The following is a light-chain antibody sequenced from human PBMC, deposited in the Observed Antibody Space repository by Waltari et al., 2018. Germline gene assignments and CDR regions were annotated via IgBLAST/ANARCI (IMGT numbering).Light chain of an antibody. J-gene: IGKJ1*01. CDR2: WAA. CDR3: QQYYDTPRT. Sequence: DIVMTKSPHSLAVSLGERPATNSNTSQTVLYSSDNNNYLSWYQQKLGQQPKLLIYWAATRAFAVPDRFSGSGSGTAFTLPISSLEDADVAVYYCQQYYDTPRTFGQGTRVEIK. CDR1: QTVLYSSDNNNY. V-gene: IGKV4-1*01.